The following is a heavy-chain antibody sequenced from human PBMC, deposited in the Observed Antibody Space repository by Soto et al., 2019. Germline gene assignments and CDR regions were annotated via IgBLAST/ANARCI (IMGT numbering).Heavy chain of an antibody. CDR3: ASNYAYAEGYYYYGIDV. D-gene: IGHD3-16*01. CDR1: GFTFSNYW. Sequence: GGSLRLSCAASGFTFSNYWMHWVRQAPGKGLVWVSRVNSDGSTTYYADSVKGRFTISRDNAKNTLHLQMNSLGAEDTAVYYCASNYAYAEGYYYYGIDVWGQGTTVTVPS. V-gene: IGHV3-74*01. CDR2: VNSDGSTT. J-gene: IGHJ6*02.